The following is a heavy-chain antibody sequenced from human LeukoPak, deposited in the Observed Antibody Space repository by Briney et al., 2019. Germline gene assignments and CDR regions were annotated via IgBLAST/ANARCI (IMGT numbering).Heavy chain of an antibody. Sequence: GGSLRLSCAASGFTFSSYGMHWVRQAPGKGLEWVAVIWYDGSNKYYADSVKGRLTISRDNSKNTLYLQMNSLRAEDTAVYYCARDSSSSQYYFDYWGQGTLVTVSS. CDR3: ARDSSSSQYYFDY. CDR1: GFTFSSYG. V-gene: IGHV3-33*01. CDR2: IWYDGSNK. D-gene: IGHD6-6*01. J-gene: IGHJ4*02.